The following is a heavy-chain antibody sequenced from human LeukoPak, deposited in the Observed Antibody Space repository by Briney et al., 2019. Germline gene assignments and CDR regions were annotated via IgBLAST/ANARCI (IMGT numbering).Heavy chain of an antibody. CDR3: ARRSSNCSGGSCYSYYFDY. CDR2: IYPGDSDT. J-gene: IGHJ4*02. D-gene: IGHD2-15*01. Sequence: GESLKISCKGSGFSFISYRIAWVRQMPGKGLEWMGIIYPGDSDTRYSPSFQGQVTISADKSISTAYLQWSSLKASDTAMYYCARRSSNCSGGSCYSYYFDYWGQGTLVTVSS. V-gene: IGHV5-51*01. CDR1: GFSFISYR.